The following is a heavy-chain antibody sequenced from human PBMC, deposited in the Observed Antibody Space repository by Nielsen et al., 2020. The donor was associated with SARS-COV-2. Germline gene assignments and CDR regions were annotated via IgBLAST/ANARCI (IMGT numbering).Heavy chain of an antibody. CDR1: GFTFSDYY. J-gene: IGHJ4*02. Sequence: GESLKISCAASGFTFSDYYMSWVRQAPGKGLEWVSAISGSGGSTYYADSVKGRFTISRDNSKNTLYLQMNSLRAEDTAVYYCAKSAGGYSSGWYLGFDYWGQGTLVTVSS. D-gene: IGHD6-19*01. CDR2: ISGSGGST. CDR3: AKSAGGYSSGWYLGFDY. V-gene: IGHV3-23*01.